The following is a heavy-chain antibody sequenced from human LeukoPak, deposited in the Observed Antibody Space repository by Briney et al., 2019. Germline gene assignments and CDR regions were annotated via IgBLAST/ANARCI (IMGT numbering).Heavy chain of an antibody. CDR1: GGTFSSYA. Sequence: SVKVSCKASGGTFSSYAISWVRQAPGQGLEWMGGIIPIFGTANYAQKFQGRVTITTDESPSTAYMELSSLRSEDTAVYYCASGSRVLRFLEWLSVDYWGQGTLVTVSS. CDR2: IIPIFGTA. D-gene: IGHD3-3*01. V-gene: IGHV1-69*05. J-gene: IGHJ4*02. CDR3: ASGSRVLRFLEWLSVDY.